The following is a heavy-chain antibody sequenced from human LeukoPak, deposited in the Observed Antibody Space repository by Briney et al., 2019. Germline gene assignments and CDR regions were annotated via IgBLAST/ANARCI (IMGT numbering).Heavy chain of an antibody. D-gene: IGHD3-3*01. Sequence: GESLQISCAASGFTFSSYSMNWVRQAPGKGLEWVSSISSSSSYIYYADSVKGRFTISRDNAKNSLYLQINSLRAEDTAVYYCARDSEWLSKNFDYWGQGTLVTVSS. V-gene: IGHV3-21*01. J-gene: IGHJ4*02. CDR2: ISSSSSYI. CDR1: GFTFSSYS. CDR3: ARDSEWLSKNFDY.